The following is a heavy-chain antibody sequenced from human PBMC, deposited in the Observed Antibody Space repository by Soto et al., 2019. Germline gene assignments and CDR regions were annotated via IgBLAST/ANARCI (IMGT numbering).Heavy chain of an antibody. V-gene: IGHV4-31*03. Sequence: PSETLSLTCTVSGGSISSGGYYWSWIRQHPGKGLEWIGYIYYSGSTYYNPSLKSRVTISVDTSKNQFSLKLSSVTAADTAVYYCARSTMYSLPAAIPPNWFDPWGQGTLVTVSS. D-gene: IGHD2-2*01. CDR2: IYYSGST. CDR1: GGSISSGGYY. J-gene: IGHJ5*02. CDR3: ARSTMYSLPAAIPPNWFDP.